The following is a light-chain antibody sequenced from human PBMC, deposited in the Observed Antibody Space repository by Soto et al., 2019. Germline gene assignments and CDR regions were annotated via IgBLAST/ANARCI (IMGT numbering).Light chain of an antibody. CDR1: QTISSSY. V-gene: IGKV3-20*01. J-gene: IGKJ4*01. Sequence: DIVLTQSPGTLSVSPGEGATLSCTASQTISSSYLAWYRQKPGQAPTLLIYDASSRATGIPDRFSGGGSGTDFTLTISRLEPEDFAVYYCHQYATSPFTFGGGTKVDI. CDR2: DAS. CDR3: HQYATSPFT.